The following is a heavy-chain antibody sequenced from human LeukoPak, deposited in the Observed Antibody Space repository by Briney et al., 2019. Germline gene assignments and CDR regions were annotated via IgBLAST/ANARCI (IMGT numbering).Heavy chain of an antibody. CDR1: GFTFSSHSMN. V-gene: IGHV4-39*01. J-gene: IGHJ5*02. Sequence: GSLRLSCAASGFTFSSHSMNWVRQPPGKGLEWIGSIYYSGSTYYNPSLKSRVTISVDTSKNQFSLKLSSVTAADTAVYYCARRRYFLSPFDPWGQGTLVTVSS. D-gene: IGHD3-3*01. CDR3: ARRRYFLSPFDP. CDR2: IYYSGST.